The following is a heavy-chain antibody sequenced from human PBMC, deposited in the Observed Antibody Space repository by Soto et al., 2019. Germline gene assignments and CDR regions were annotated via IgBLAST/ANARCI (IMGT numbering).Heavy chain of an antibody. Sequence: EVQLLESGGGLVQPGGSLRLSCAASGFTFSSYAMSWVRQAPGKGLEWVSAISGSGGSTYYADSVKGRFTISRDNSKNTLYLQMNSLRAEDTAVYYCAKEGYDSSGYRYYFDYWGQGTLVTVSS. CDR3: AKEGYDSSGYRYYFDY. D-gene: IGHD3-22*01. J-gene: IGHJ4*02. V-gene: IGHV3-23*01. CDR2: ISGSGGST. CDR1: GFTFSSYA.